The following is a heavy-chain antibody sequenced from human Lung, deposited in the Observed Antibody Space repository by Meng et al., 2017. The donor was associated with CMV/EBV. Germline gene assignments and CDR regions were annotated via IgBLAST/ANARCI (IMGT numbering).Heavy chain of an antibody. CDR1: GDSITNHNW. J-gene: IGHJ1*01. D-gene: IGHD3-10*01. CDR3: LRRSGGSV. V-gene: IGHV4-4*02. Sequence: QVQLLESGPALVKPSETPSRTCAVSGDSITNHNWWAWVRQPPGKGLKWIGEIPHRGSSAYNPSLKSRVSMSIDKSKNQFSLKLTSVTAADTAVYHCLRRSGGSVWGQGTLVTVSS. CDR2: IPHRGSS.